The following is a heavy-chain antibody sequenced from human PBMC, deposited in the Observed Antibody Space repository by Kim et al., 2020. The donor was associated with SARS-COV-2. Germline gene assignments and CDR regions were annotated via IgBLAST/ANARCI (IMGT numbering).Heavy chain of an antibody. CDR2: ST. V-gene: IGHV3-23*01. Sequence: STWYADSVKGRFSISGDNSKNTLYLQMNSLRAEDTAVYYCAKRGQERDFDYWGQGTLVTV. D-gene: IGHD1-1*01. J-gene: IGHJ4*02. CDR3: AKRGQERDFDY.